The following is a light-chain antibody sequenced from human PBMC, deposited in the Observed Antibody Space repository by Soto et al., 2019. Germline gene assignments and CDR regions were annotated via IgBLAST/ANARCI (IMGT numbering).Light chain of an antibody. V-gene: IGKV3-11*01. CDR1: QSVITY. CDR2: DAV. J-gene: IGKJ4*01. Sequence: EIVLTQSPATLSLSPGERATLSCRASQSVITYLVWYQQKPGQAPRLLIYDAVNRATGIPTRFSGSGSGTDFTLTISSLVPEDFAVYYCQQRYSWPPLTFGGGTKIEIK. CDR3: QQRYSWPPLT.